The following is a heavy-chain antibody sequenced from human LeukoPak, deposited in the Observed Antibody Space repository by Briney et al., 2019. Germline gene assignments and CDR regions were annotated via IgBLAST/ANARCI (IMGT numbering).Heavy chain of an antibody. Sequence: GGSLRLSCAASGFTFSSYAMSWVRQAPGKGLEWVSAISGSGGSTYYADSVKGRFTISRDNSKNTLYLQMNSLRAEDTAVYYCARVNYYGSGSPFDYWGQGTLVTVSS. V-gene: IGHV3-23*01. D-gene: IGHD3-10*01. CDR1: GFTFSSYA. CDR3: ARVNYYGSGSPFDY. CDR2: ISGSGGST. J-gene: IGHJ4*02.